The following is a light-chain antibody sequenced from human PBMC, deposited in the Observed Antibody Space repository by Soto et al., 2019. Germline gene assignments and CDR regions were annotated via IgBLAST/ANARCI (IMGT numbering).Light chain of an antibody. Sequence: QSALTQPPSASGSPGQSVTISCTGTSRDVGAYNYVSWYQQYPGKAPKLMISEVSKRPSGVPDRFSGSKSGNTASLIVSGLQAEDEADYYCSSYGGSNTFWLFGGGTKLTVL. CDR1: SRDVGAYNY. J-gene: IGLJ2*01. V-gene: IGLV2-8*01. CDR2: EVS. CDR3: SSYGGSNTFWL.